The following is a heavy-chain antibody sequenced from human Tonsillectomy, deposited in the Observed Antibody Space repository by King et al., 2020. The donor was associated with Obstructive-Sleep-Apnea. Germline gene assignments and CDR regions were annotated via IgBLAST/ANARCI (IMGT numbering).Heavy chain of an antibody. V-gene: IGHV1-8*01. CDR2: MNPNSGNT. CDR1: GYTFTSYD. J-gene: IGHJ5*02. CDR3: AFVSDDSSSTCDWFDT. D-gene: IGHD6-13*01. Sequence: QLVQSGAEVKKPGASVKVSCKASGYTFTSYDINWVRQATGQGLEWMGWMNPNSGNTDYAQKFQGRVTMTRNTSISTAYMELSSLRSEDTAVYYCAFVSDDSSSTCDWFDTWGQGTLVTVPS.